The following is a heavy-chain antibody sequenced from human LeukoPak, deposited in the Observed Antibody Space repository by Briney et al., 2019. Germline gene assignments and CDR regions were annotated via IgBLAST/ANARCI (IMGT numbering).Heavy chain of an antibody. Sequence: GGSLRLSCAASGFTFSSYGMHWVRQAPGKGLEWVAVISYDGSNKYYADSVKGRFTISRDNSKNTLYLQMNSLRAEDTAVYYCAKDSFDAGSSSPTGIWGQGTMVTVSS. CDR2: ISYDGSNK. J-gene: IGHJ3*02. D-gene: IGHD6-13*01. V-gene: IGHV3-30*18. CDR1: GFTFSSYG. CDR3: AKDSFDAGSSSPTGI.